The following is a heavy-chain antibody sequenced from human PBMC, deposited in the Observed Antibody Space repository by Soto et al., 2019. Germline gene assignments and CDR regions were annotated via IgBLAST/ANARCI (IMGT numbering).Heavy chain of an antibody. V-gene: IGHV1-69*06. CDR2: IIPIFGTA. Sequence: QVQVMQSGAEVKKPGSSVKVSCKASGGIFTNYGISWVRQAPGQGVEWMGEIIPIFGTANYAQKFQGRVTITADKSTSTAYMEVSSLRSEDTAVYYCACHRPMALHYWGQGTLVTVSS. CDR1: GGIFTNYG. CDR3: ACHRPMALHY. J-gene: IGHJ4*02. D-gene: IGHD3-10*01.